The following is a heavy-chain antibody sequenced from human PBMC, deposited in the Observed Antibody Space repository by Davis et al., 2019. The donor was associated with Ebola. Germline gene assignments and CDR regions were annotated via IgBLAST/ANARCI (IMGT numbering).Heavy chain of an antibody. CDR1: GFIFRNYV. J-gene: IGHJ4*02. D-gene: IGHD4-17*01. CDR2: IYSGGST. Sequence: GESLKISCETSGFIFRNYVMSWVRQAPGKGLEWVSVIYSGGSTYYADSVKGRFTISRDNSKNTLYLQMNSLRAEDTAVYYCARYGDYGIDYWGQGTLVTVSS. V-gene: IGHV3-66*01. CDR3: ARYGDYGIDY.